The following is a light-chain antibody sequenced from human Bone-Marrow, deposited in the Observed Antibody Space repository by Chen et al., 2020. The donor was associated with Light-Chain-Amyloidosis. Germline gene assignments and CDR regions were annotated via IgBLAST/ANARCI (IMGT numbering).Light chain of an antibody. J-gene: IGLJ2*01. CDR2: RDT. V-gene: IGLV3-25*03. Sequence: SYELTQPPSVSVSPGQTARITCSGDALPTKYAYWYQQNPGQAPVLVIQRDTERPSGISERFSGSSSGKTATLTISGVQAEDEADYHCQSADSSGTYEVIFGGGTKLTVL. CDR3: QSADSSGTYEVI. CDR1: ALPTKY.